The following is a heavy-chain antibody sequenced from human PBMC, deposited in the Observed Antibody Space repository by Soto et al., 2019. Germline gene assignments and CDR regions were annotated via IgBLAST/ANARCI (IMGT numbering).Heavy chain of an antibody. CDR3: ARDRDAGWFVMDV. Sequence: QVQLVESGGGVVQPGTSLRLSCVASGFGFNFFGIHWVRQAPGKGLEWVAGISGDASIIYYADDLKGRVTISRVNSENTLYLQMNSLRPEDTALYYCARDRDAGWFVMDVWGQGTTVTV. CDR1: GFGFNFFG. CDR2: ISGDASII. D-gene: IGHD3-10*01. J-gene: IGHJ6*02. V-gene: IGHV3-30*03.